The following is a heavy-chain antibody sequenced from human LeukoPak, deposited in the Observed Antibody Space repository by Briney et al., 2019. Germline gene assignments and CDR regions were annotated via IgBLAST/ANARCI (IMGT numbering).Heavy chain of an antibody. D-gene: IGHD1-26*01. CDR1: GFTFSSYW. J-gene: IGHJ4*02. V-gene: IGHV3-74*01. CDR2: ISKDRSST. Sequence: GGSLRLSCAASGFTFSSYWMHWVRQAPGKGLVWVSRISKDRSSTYYADSVKGRFTISRDNAKNTLYLQMNSLRAEDTAVYYCARDEVGVGATHDYWGQGTLVTVSS. CDR3: ARDEVGVGATHDY.